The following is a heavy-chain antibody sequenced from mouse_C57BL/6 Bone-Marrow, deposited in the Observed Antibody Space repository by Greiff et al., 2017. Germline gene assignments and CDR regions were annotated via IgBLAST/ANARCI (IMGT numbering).Heavy chain of an antibody. V-gene: IGHV1-15*01. CDR2: IDPETGGT. CDR1: GYTFTDYE. CDR3: TRSSFHYYGSSPDYFDY. Sequence: VQLKESGAELVRPGASVTLSCKASGYTFTDYEMHWVKQTPVHGLEWIGAIDPETGGTAYNQKFKGKAILTADNSSSTAYMELRSLTSEDSAVYYCTRSSFHYYGSSPDYFDYWGQGTTLTVSS. J-gene: IGHJ2*01. D-gene: IGHD1-1*01.